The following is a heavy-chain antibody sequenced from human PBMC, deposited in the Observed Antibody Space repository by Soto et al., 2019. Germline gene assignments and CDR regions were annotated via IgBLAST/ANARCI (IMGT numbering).Heavy chain of an antibody. CDR1: GGSISSYY. CDR2: IYYSGST. CDR3: ARGKTNYYYGMDV. Sequence: LSLTCTVSGGSISSYYWSWIRQPPGKGLEWIGYIYYSGSTNYNPSLKSRVTISVDTSKNQFSLKLSSVTAADTAVYYCARGKTNYYYGMDVWGQGNTVTVS. V-gene: IGHV4-59*01. D-gene: IGHD1-1*01. J-gene: IGHJ6*02.